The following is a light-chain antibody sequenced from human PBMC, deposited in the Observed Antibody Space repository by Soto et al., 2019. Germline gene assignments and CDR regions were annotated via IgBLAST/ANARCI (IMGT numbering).Light chain of an antibody. J-gene: IGLJ1*01. Sequence: QSALTQPPSASGTPGQRVTISCSGSNSNIGSNTVNWYQQLPGTAPKLLIYSNNQRPSGVPDRFSGSKSGTSASLAISGLQSEDEADYYCAAWDDSLNGPYYVFGTGTKVTVL. CDR3: AAWDDSLNGPYYV. CDR1: NSNIGSNT. V-gene: IGLV1-44*01. CDR2: SNN.